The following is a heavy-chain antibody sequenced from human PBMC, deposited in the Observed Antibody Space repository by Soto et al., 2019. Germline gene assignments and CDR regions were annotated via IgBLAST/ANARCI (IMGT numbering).Heavy chain of an antibody. Sequence: EVQLVESGGGLVKPGGSLRLSCAASGFTFSNAWRIWVRQAPGKGWEWVGRIKSKNDDGTTDYAAPVKGRFTISRDDSKNTLYLQMNSLKTEDTAVYYCATVRFNLLVIDWGQGTLVTVSS. V-gene: IGHV3-15*07. CDR1: GFTFSNAW. CDR3: ATVRFNLLVID. J-gene: IGHJ4*02. D-gene: IGHD2-8*02. CDR2: IKSKNDDGTT.